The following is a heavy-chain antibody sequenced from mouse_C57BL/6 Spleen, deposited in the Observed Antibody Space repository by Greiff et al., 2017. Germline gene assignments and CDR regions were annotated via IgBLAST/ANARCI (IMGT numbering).Heavy chain of an antibody. CDR3: ASAYVSYWYFDV. CDR2: ISYSGST. V-gene: IGHV3-8*01. D-gene: IGHD6-5*01. CDR1: GYSITSDY. J-gene: IGHJ1*03. Sequence: VQLQQSGPGLAKPSQTLSLTCSVTGYSITSDYWNWFRKFPGNKLEYMGYISYSGSTYYNPSLKSRISITRDTSKNQYYLQLNAVTTEDTATYYCASAYVSYWYFDVWGTGTTVTVSS.